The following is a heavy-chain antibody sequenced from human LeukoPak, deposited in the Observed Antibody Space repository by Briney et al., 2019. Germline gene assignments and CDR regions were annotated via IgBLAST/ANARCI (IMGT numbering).Heavy chain of an antibody. V-gene: IGHV4-34*01. CDR3: ASTMMTSSYYFDS. J-gene: IGHJ4*02. Sequence: SETLSLTCAVYGGSLSGYHWSWIRQAPGKGLEWIGDISHTGRSTYNPSLKSRLTMSIDTSRNQFSLRLSSVTAADMSIYFCASTMMTSSYYFDSWGQGTQVIVSS. CDR2: ISHTGRS. D-gene: IGHD3-22*01. CDR1: GGSLSGYH.